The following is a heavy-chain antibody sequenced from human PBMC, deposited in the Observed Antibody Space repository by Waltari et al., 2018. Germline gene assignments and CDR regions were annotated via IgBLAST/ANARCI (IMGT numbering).Heavy chain of an antibody. CDR2: IYHSGST. D-gene: IGHD1-26*01. Sequence: QLQLQGSGPGLVRPSETLSLTCTVSGGSISSRSSYSARFRQPPGKGLEWIGDIYHSGSTYYNPSLKSRVTMSIDTSKNHFSLKLSSVTAADTAVYYCARHSWSGMSGNYWDYYHYGMDVWGQGTTVTVSS. J-gene: IGHJ6*02. CDR3: ARHSWSGMSGNYWDYYHYGMDV. V-gene: IGHV4-39*07. CDR1: GGSISSRSSY.